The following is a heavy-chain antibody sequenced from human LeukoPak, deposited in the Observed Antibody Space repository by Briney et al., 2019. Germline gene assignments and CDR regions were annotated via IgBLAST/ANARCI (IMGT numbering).Heavy chain of an antibody. CDR2: MNSDGSST. D-gene: IGHD3-22*01. V-gene: IGHV3-74*01. CDR1: GLTFSSNW. CDR3: AREGMYDSSGFYMDV. J-gene: IGHJ6*03. Sequence: PGGSLRLSCAASGLTFSSNWIHWVRQAPGKGQVWVSRMNSDGSSTRYADSVKGRFTISRDNAKNTLYLQMNSLRAEDTAVYYCAREGMYDSSGFYMDVWGKGTTVTVSS.